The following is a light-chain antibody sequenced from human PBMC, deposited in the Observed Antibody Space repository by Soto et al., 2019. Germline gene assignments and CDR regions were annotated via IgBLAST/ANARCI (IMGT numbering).Light chain of an antibody. CDR1: QGISNY. J-gene: IGKJ3*01. CDR2: AAS. Sequence: DIQMTQSPSSLSASVGDRVTITCRASQGISNYLAWYQQKPGKVPKLLIYAASTLQSGVPSRFSGSGSGTDFTLTISGLQPEDVATYYCQKYNSALRTFGPVNKVDIK. CDR3: QKYNSALRT. V-gene: IGKV1-27*01.